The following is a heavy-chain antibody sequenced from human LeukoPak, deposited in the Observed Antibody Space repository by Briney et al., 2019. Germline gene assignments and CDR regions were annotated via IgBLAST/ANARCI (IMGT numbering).Heavy chain of an antibody. D-gene: IGHD3-10*02. V-gene: IGHV3-23*01. CDR3: AKVAVRGYFDY. CDR1: GFTFSTYA. CDR2: VDGSGGST. Sequence: GGSLRLSCAASGFTFSTYAMNWVRQAPGKGLEWVSTVDGSGGSTYYADSVKGRFTISRDNSKNTLYLQMNSLRAEDTAVYYCAKVAVRGYFDYWGQGTLVTVSS. J-gene: IGHJ4*02.